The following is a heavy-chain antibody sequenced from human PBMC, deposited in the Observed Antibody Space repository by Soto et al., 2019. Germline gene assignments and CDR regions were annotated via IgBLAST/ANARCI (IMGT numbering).Heavy chain of an antibody. J-gene: IGHJ6*02. V-gene: IGHV1-69*13. CDR2: IIPIFGPA. D-gene: IGHD2-2*01. CDR1: GHTFSSHS. CDR3: ATFSFTSTGGRIGYHYNAMDV. Sequence: SVKVSCKSSGHTFSSHSITWVRQAPGQGLEWMGGIIPIFGPANFAKKFQGRVTITADESTTTAYMELNSLRSEDTAVYYCATFSFTSTGGRIGYHYNAMDVWGQGTTVSVSS.